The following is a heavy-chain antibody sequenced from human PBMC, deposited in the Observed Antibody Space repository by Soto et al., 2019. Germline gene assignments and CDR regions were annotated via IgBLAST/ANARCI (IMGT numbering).Heavy chain of an antibody. CDR1: GFTFSSYS. CDR2: ISSSSSTI. Sequence: PGGSLRLSYAASGFTFSSYSMNWVRQAPGKGLEWVSYISSSSSTIYYADSVKGRFTISRDNAKNSLYLQMNSLRAEDTAVYYCARSPALRDFWSGYSNNKKSYYFDYWGQGTLVTVSS. V-gene: IGHV3-48*01. CDR3: ARSPALRDFWSGYSNNKKSYYFDY. D-gene: IGHD3-3*01. J-gene: IGHJ4*02.